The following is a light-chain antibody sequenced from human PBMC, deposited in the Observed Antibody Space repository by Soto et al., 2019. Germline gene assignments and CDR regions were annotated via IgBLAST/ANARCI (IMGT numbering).Light chain of an antibody. Sequence: QPVLTQSPSTSASLGASVKLTCTLTSGHTTYAITWHQQQPEKGPRYLMSVNIDGSHSKGDGIPDRFSGSSSGAERYLTISNLQSEDEAGYYCQTWGTGVHWVFGAGTKVTVL. CDR3: QTWGTGVHWV. CDR2: VNIDGSH. V-gene: IGLV4-69*02. J-gene: IGLJ3*02. CDR1: SGHTTYA.